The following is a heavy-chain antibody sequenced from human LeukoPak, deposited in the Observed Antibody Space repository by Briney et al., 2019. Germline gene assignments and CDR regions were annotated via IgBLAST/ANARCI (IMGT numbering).Heavy chain of an antibody. V-gene: IGHV1-18*01. CDR1: GNTFPSYA. Sequence: ASVKVSCTSTGNTFPSYARIWVRQAPGQGLEWMGWISANNGNTNYAQKLQGRVTMTTDTSTSTAYMELRTLTSDDTAGYYCTRKIVGATNWFDPWGQGTLVTVSS. CDR2: ISANNGNT. D-gene: IGHD1-26*01. CDR3: TRKIVGATNWFDP. J-gene: IGHJ5*02.